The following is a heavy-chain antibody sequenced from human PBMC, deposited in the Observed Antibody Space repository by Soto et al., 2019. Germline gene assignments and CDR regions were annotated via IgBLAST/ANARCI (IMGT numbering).Heavy chain of an antibody. CDR3: ARELNTDSSAYYSLAY. CDR1: GYTFTAYG. Sequence: QVQMVQSGPEVKMPGASVKVSCKTSGYTFTAYGLAWLRQAPGQRPEWMGWVGTANDNTNYAEKFQGRVTMTKDTSTATTYMELRSLRSDDTAVYYWARELNTDSSAYYSLAYWGQGTRVTVSS. J-gene: IGHJ4*02. D-gene: IGHD3-22*01. V-gene: IGHV1-18*01. CDR2: VGTANDNT.